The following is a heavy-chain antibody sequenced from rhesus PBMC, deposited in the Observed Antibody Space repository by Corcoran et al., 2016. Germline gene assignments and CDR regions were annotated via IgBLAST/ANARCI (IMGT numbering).Heavy chain of an antibody. J-gene: IGHJ6*01. CDR1: GGPISSGYD. CDR3: AREWGNGNYGLDS. D-gene: IGHD1-14*01. CDR2: NYGSSGST. V-gene: IGHV4-76*01. Sequence: QVQLQESGPGVVKPSETLSLTCAVSGGPISSGYDWSWIRQPPGKGLEWIGCNYGSSGSTNYNPSLKHRVTISKDASKNQFSLKLSSVTAADTAVYYCAREWGNGNYGLDSWGQGVVVTVSS.